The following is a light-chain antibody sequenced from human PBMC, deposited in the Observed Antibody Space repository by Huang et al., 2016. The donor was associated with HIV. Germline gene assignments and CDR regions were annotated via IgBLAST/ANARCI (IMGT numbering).Light chain of an antibody. CDR3: QQYALSPWT. J-gene: IGKJ1*01. V-gene: IGKV3-20*01. CDR1: QTVSNDY. Sequence: EIVLTQSPGTLSLSPGKSLTLSCRASQTVSNDYLAWYQQKPGQSPRLLIYAASTRTAGIPDRCSGRGSATDLILTVSRLEPEDSAVYYCQQYALSPWTFGHGTKVEI. CDR2: AAS.